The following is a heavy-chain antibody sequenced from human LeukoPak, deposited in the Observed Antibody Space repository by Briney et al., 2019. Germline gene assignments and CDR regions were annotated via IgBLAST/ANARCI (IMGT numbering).Heavy chain of an antibody. J-gene: IGHJ4*02. Sequence: GGSLRLSCAASGFTFSSYSMNWVRQAPGKGLEWVSYISSSSSTIYYADSVKGRFTISRDNAKNSLYLQMNSLRAEDTAVYYCARSITMVRGAIIPPLGYWGQGTLVTVSS. CDR1: GFTFSSYS. CDR2: ISSSSSTI. CDR3: ARSITMVRGAIIPPLGY. D-gene: IGHD3-10*01. V-gene: IGHV3-48*01.